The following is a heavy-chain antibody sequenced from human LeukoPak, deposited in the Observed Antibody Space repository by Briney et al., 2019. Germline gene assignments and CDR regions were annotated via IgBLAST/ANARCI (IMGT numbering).Heavy chain of an antibody. V-gene: IGHV3-11*06. CDR1: GFTFTDHY. D-gene: IGHD4-23*01. Sequence: GGSLRLSCLASGFTFTDHYMTWIRQAPGRGLECLAYISPSTTDIKYADSVKGRFTISRDNVKNSLYLQMNSLAAEDTAVYYCGKEEQRVITPGLDYWGQGTLVTVSS. CDR2: ISPSTTDI. CDR3: GKEEQRVITPGLDY. J-gene: IGHJ4*02.